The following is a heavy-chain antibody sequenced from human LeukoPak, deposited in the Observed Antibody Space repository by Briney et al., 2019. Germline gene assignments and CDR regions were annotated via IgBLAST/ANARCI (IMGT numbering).Heavy chain of an antibody. CDR2: IYYSGST. D-gene: IGHD2-15*01. V-gene: IGHV4-39*07. CDR3: ARESVYCSGGSCPRIYYYYYYYMDV. Sequence: PSETLSLTCTVSGGSISSSSYYWGWIRQPPGKGLEWIGSIYYSGSTYYNPSLKSRVTISVDTSKNQFSLKLSSVTAADTAVYYCARESVYCSGGSCPRIYYYYYYYMDVWGKGTTVTVSS. J-gene: IGHJ6*03. CDR1: GGSISSSSYY.